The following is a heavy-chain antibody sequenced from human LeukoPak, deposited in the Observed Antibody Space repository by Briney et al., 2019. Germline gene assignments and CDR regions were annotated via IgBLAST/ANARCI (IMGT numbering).Heavy chain of an antibody. CDR2: ISYDGSNK. D-gene: IGHD5-24*01. V-gene: IGHV3-30-3*01. CDR3: TSWLQLYY. Sequence: PGGSLRLSCAASGFTFSSYAMHWVRQAPGKGLEWVAVISYDGSNKYYADSVKGRFTISRDNSKNTLYLQMNSLRAEDTAVYYCTSWLQLYYWGQGTLVTVSS. J-gene: IGHJ4*02. CDR1: GFTFSSYA.